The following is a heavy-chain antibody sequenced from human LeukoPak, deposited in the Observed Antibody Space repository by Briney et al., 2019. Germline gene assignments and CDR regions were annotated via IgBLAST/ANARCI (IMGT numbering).Heavy chain of an antibody. D-gene: IGHD2-2*01. CDR2: ISYDGSNK. V-gene: IGHV3-30*04. J-gene: IGHJ4*02. Sequence: GGSLRLSCAASGFTFSSYAMHWVRQAPGKGLEWVAVISYDGSNKYYADSVKGRFTISRDNSKNTLYLQVNSLRAEDTAVYYCAKESLRVVPSATFDYWGQGTLVTVSS. CDR1: GFTFSSYA. CDR3: AKESLRVVPSATFDY.